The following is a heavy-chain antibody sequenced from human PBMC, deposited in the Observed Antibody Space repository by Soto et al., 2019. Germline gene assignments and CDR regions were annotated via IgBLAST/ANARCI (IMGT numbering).Heavy chain of an antibody. J-gene: IGHJ3*02. CDR2: ISAYNGNT. CDR3: ATWGYSSSSRLYAFDI. Sequence: ASVKVSCKASGYTFTSYGISWVRQAPGQGLEWMGWISAYNGNTNYAQKLQGRVTMTTDTSTSTAYMELSSLRSEDTAVYYCATWGYSSSSRLYAFDIWGQGTMVTVSS. D-gene: IGHD6-6*01. CDR1: GYTFTSYG. V-gene: IGHV1-18*01.